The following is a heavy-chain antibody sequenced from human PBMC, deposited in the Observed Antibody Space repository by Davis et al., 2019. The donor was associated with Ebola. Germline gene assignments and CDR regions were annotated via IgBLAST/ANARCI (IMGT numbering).Heavy chain of an antibody. V-gene: IGHV5-51*01. J-gene: IGHJ2*01. CDR1: EFTFSNYW. D-gene: IGHD4-17*01. CDR3: VRTPLDFSDLSPKWHFDL. Sequence: GESLKISCESSEFTFSNYWIAWVRQMPGKGPEWMGIIHPADSDTRHSPSFQGQVTISVDKSNNTAYLQWSGLRASDTAIYYCVRTPLDFSDLSPKWHFDLWGRGTLVTVSS. CDR2: IHPADSDT.